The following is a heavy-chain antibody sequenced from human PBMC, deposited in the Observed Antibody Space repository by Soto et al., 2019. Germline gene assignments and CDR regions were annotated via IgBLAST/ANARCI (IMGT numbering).Heavy chain of an antibody. CDR2: IWYDGSNK. V-gene: IGHV3-33*01. D-gene: IGHD2-2*01. J-gene: IGHJ6*02. CDR3: ARDWSTPLSYSYGMDV. CDR1: GFTFSSYG. Sequence: LRLSCAASGFTFSSYGMHWVRQAPGKGLEWVAVIWYDGSNKYYADSVKGRFTISRDNSKNTLYLQMNSLRAEDTAVYYCARDWSTPLSYSYGMDVWGQGTTVTVS.